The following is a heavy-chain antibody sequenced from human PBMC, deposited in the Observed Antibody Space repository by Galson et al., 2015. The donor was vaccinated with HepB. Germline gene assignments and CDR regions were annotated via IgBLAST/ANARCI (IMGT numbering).Heavy chain of an antibody. CDR1: GGSISSSF. V-gene: IGHV4-59*01. CDR2: IYYSGST. Sequence: ETLSLTCTVSGGSISSSFWSWIRQPPGKGLEWIGYIYYSGSTSYNPSLKSRVTISVDTSKYQFSLNLSSVTAADTAVYYCASQTYYYSGMDVWGPGTTVTVSS. J-gene: IGHJ6*02. CDR3: ASQTYYYSGMDV.